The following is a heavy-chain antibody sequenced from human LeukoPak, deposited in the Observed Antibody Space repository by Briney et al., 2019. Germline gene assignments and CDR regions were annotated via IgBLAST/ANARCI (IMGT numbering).Heavy chain of an antibody. J-gene: IGHJ4*02. D-gene: IGHD6-13*01. V-gene: IGHV3-15*01. Sequence: GGSLRLSCAASGFTFSNAWMSWVRQAPGKGLEWVGRIKSKTDGGTTDYAAPVKGRFTISRDDSKNTLYLQMNSLKTEDTAVYYCTTIAAAGTQVYYFDYWGQGTLVTVSS. CDR3: TTIAAAGTQVYYFDY. CDR1: GFTFSNAW. CDR2: IKSKTDGGTT.